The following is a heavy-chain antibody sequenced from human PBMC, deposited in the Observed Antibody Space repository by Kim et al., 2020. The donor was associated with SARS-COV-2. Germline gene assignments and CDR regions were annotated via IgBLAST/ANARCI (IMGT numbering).Heavy chain of an antibody. D-gene: IGHD4-17*01. CDR3: VGDFNGDYRTY. Sequence: NYTRSVKCRFTLSRDKAKNSLYLQMNSLRDEDTAVYYCVGDFNGDYRTYWGQGTQVTVSS. J-gene: IGHJ4*02. V-gene: IGHV3-48*02.